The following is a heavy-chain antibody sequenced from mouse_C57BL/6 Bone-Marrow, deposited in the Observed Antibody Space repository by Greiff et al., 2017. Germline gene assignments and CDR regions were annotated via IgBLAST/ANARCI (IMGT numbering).Heavy chain of an antibody. CDR2: MHPNGGSP. D-gene: IGHD2-4*01. CDR1: GYTFTNYW. V-gene: IGHV1-64*01. J-gene: IGHJ4*01. Sequence: QVQLQQSGAELVKPGASVKLSCKASGYTFTNYWMHWVKQRPGQGLEWIGMMHPNGGSPDYNEKFKSEATLSVDKSSRTAYMELSSLTSEDSAVYYGARYYDYDDYTMDYWGRGTAVTVSS. CDR3: ARYYDYDDYTMDY.